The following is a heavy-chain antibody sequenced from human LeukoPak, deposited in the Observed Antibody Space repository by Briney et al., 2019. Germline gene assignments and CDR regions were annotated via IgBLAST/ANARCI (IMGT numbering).Heavy chain of an antibody. V-gene: IGHV1-46*01. Sequence: ASVKVSCKASGYTFTSYYMHWVRQAPGQGLEWMGIINPSGGSTSYARKFQGRVTMTRDTSTSTVYMELSSLRSEDTAVYYCASNSGYDRVLWIWGQGTMVTVSS. CDR3: ASNSGYDRVLWI. D-gene: IGHD5-12*01. J-gene: IGHJ3*02. CDR1: GYTFTSYY. CDR2: INPSGGST.